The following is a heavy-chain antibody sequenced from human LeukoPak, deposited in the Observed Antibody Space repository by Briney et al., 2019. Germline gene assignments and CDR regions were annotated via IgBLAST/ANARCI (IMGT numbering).Heavy chain of an antibody. CDR2: ISAYNGNT. Sequence: ASVKVSCKASGYTFTSYGISWVLHAPGPGLEWMGWISAYNGNTNYAQKLQGRVTMTTDTSTSTAYMELRSLRSDGTAVYYCARDSWYYYDSSGHPRFDYWGQGTLVTVSS. V-gene: IGHV1-18*01. CDR1: GYTFTSYG. J-gene: IGHJ4*02. CDR3: ARDSWYYYDSSGHPRFDY. D-gene: IGHD3-22*01.